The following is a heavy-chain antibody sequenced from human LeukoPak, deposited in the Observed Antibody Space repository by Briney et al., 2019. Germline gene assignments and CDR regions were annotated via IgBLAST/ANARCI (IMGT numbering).Heavy chain of an antibody. CDR1: GYTFTSYY. Sequence: ASVKVSCKASGYTFTSYYMHWVRQAPGQGLEWMGIINPSGGSTSYAQKFQGRVTMTRDMSTSTVCMELSSLRSEDTAVYYCARAVCSGGSCYRGTLYSAEGIDYWGQGTLVTVSS. D-gene: IGHD2-15*01. V-gene: IGHV1-46*01. CDR3: ARAVCSGGSCYRGTLYSAEGIDY. CDR2: INPSGGST. J-gene: IGHJ4*02.